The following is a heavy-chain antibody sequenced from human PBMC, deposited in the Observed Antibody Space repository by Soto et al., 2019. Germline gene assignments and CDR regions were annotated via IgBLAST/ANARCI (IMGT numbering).Heavy chain of an antibody. CDR2: ISGSSSHT. V-gene: IGHV3-11*05. Sequence: QVQLVESGGGLVKPGGSLRLTCAASGFIFSDYYMTWIRQAPGKGLEWLTYISGSSSHTNYADSVKGRFTISRDNAKNSGYLQVNSLRAEDTAVYYCARRISGHFDYWGQGTLVTVSS. CDR1: GFIFSDYY. D-gene: IGHD1-20*01. J-gene: IGHJ4*02. CDR3: ARRISGHFDY.